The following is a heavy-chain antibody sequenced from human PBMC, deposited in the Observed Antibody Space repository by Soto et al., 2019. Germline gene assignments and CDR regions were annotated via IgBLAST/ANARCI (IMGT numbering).Heavy chain of an antibody. J-gene: IGHJ5*02. CDR3: ARDLFSSSLTGWFDP. V-gene: IGHV3-21*01. CDR1: GFTFSSYS. Sequence: EVQLVESGGGLVKPGGSLRLSCAASGFTFSSYSMNWVRQAPGKGLEWVSSISSSSSYIYYADSVKGRFTISRDNAKNSLYLQMNSLRAEDTAVYYCARDLFSSSLTGWFDPWGQGTLVTVSS. D-gene: IGHD6-13*01. CDR2: ISSSSSYI.